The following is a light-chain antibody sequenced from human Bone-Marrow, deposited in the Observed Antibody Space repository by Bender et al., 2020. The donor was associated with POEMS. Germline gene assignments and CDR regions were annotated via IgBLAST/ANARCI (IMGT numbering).Light chain of an antibody. J-gene: IGLJ3*02. V-gene: IGLV2-14*03. Sequence: QSALTQPASVSGSPGQSITISCTGTSNDVGGYNYVSWYQQHAGQVPKLILYDVNSRPSGISYRFSASKSDNTASLTISGLQAEDEADYYCQSYDNSLGGWVFGGGTKLTVL. CDR1: SNDVGGYNY. CDR2: DVN. CDR3: QSYDNSLGGWV.